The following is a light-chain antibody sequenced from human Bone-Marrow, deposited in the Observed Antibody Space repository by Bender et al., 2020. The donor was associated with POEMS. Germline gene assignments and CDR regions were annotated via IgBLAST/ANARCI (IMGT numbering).Light chain of an antibody. Sequence: SYVLTQPPSVSVAPGKTAKISCAGFEVGSKSVHWYQQKPGQAPLLVVYEDTDRPSGIPERFFGSNSGNTATLTISRVEVGDEADYHCQVWDSDTDHWVFGGGTKVTVL. CDR2: EDT. CDR3: QVWDSDTDHWV. V-gene: IGLV3-21*03. J-gene: IGLJ3*02. CDR1: EVGSKS.